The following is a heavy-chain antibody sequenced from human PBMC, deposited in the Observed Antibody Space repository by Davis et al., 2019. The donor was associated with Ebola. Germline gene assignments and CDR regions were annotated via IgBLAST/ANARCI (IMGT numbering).Heavy chain of an antibody. Sequence: HSQTLSLTCAISGDSVSGNNGAWNWIRQSPSRGLEWLGRTYYDRSRWYNDYAVSIKSRIIINADPSKNQLSLQLNSVTPDDTAVYYCVRGWLRAKFDYWGQGTLVTVSS. V-gene: IGHV6-1*01. CDR2: TYYDRSRWYN. J-gene: IGHJ4*02. CDR3: VRGWLRAKFDY. CDR1: GDSVSGNNGA. D-gene: IGHD5-12*01.